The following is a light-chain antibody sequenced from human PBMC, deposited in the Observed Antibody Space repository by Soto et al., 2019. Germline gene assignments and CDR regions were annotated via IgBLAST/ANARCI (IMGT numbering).Light chain of an antibody. J-gene: IGLJ2*01. V-gene: IGLV1-47*01. Sequence: QSVLTQPPSASGTPGQRVTISCSGSSSNIGSNYVYWYQQLPGTVPQLLIYRNSERPSGVPDRFSGSKSGTSASLAISGHRSEDEADSYCAAWDDSLSGEVFGGGTQLTVL. CDR1: SSNIGSNY. CDR2: RNS. CDR3: AAWDDSLSGEV.